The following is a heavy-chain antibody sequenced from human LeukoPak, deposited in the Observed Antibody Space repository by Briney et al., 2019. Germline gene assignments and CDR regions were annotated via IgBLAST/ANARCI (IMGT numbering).Heavy chain of an antibody. Sequence: GASVKVSCKVSGYTLTELSMHWARQAPGKGLEWMGGFDPEDGETIYAQKFQGRVTMTEDTSTDTAYMELSSLRSEDTAVYYCATDPYYGSGRPFDYWGQGTLVTVSS. CDR1: GYTLTELS. CDR2: FDPEDGET. J-gene: IGHJ4*02. V-gene: IGHV1-24*01. D-gene: IGHD3-10*01. CDR3: ATDPYYGSGRPFDY.